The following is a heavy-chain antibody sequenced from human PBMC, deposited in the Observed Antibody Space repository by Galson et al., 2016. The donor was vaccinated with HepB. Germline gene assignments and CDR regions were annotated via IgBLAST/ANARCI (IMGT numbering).Heavy chain of an antibody. CDR2: IYSAGNT. CDR3: AREHDSVRSHHYYYGMDV. D-gene: IGHD3-10*01. J-gene: IGHJ6*02. Sequence: SLRLSCAASGFTVSNNYMSWVRQAPGKGLEWVSTIYSAGNTYYADSVKGRFIISRDNSKNTVYLQMNSLRAEDTAVYYCAREHDSVRSHHYYYGMDVWGLGTTVTVAS. V-gene: IGHV3-53*01. CDR1: GFTVSNNY.